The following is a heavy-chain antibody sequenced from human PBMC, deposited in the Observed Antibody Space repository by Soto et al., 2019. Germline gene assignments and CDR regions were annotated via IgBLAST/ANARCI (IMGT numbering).Heavy chain of an antibody. CDR2: IYDRGRT. V-gene: IGHV4-4*02. CDR3: ARVQSASYYYYGMYV. D-gene: IGHD3-9*01. Sequence: QVQLQESGPGLVKPSGTLSLTFAVSGGSISSSYWWSWVRQPPGKGLEWIGEIYDRGRTNYNPSLKSRVTISVDKSKNQFSLKLSSVTAADTAVYYCARVQSASYYYYGMYVWGPGTTVPVSS. J-gene: IGHJ6*02. CDR1: GGSISSSYW.